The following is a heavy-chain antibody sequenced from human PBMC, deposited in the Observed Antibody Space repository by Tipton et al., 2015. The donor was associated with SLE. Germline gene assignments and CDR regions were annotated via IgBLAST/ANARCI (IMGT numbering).Heavy chain of an antibody. Sequence: SLRLSCAASGFTFSSYGMSWVRQAPGKGLEWVSAISGSGGSTYYADSVKGRFTISRDNSKNTLYLQMNSLRAEDTAVYYCAKDRDVVVVAATPPFDYWGQGTLVTVSS. V-gene: IGHV3-23*01. CDR1: GFTFSSYG. D-gene: IGHD2-15*01. CDR2: ISGSGGST. J-gene: IGHJ4*02. CDR3: AKDRDVVVVAATPPFDY.